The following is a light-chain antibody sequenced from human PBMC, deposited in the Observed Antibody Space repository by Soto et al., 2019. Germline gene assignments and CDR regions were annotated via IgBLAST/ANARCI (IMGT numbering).Light chain of an antibody. V-gene: IGKV3-20*01. CDR2: GTS. CDR1: QSVSSTY. J-gene: IGKJ1*01. CDR3: QQYGGSWT. Sequence: EIVLTQSPGTLSVSPGERATLSCRASQSVSSTYLAWYQQKPGQAPRLLIYGTSSRATGIPDRFSGRGSGTDFTLIISRLEPEDSAVYFCQQYGGSWTFGQGTKVEIK.